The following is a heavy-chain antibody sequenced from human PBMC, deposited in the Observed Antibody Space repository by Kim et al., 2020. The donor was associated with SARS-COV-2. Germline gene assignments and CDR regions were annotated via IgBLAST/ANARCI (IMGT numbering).Heavy chain of an antibody. Sequence: NTKHSQHMQGRVTIIRDTSASTVYMDLNGLRSEDTAVYYCVRQSRIFGMAVWGQGTTVTVSS. J-gene: IGHJ6*02. CDR2: NT. V-gene: IGHV1-3*01. D-gene: IGHD3-9*01. CDR3: VRQSRIFGMAV.